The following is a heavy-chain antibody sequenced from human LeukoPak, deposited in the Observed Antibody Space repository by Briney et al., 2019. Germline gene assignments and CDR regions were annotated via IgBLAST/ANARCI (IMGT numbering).Heavy chain of an antibody. Sequence: GASVKVSCKASGGTFSSYAISWVRQAPGKGLEWVGGFDPEDGETIYAQKFQGRVTMTEDTSTDTAYMELSSLRSEDTAVYYCATLTASYYGSGSYGHYWGQGTLVTVSS. J-gene: IGHJ4*02. V-gene: IGHV1-24*01. D-gene: IGHD3-10*01. CDR1: GGTFSSYA. CDR2: FDPEDGET. CDR3: ATLTASYYGSGSYGHY.